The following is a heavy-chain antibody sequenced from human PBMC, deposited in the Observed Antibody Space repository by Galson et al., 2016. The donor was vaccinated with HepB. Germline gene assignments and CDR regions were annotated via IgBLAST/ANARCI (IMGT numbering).Heavy chain of an antibody. CDR2: IDHSGNI. CDR3: ARDRLAAAASWVAFDL. D-gene: IGHD6-13*01. V-gene: IGHV4-59*01. Sequence: LSPTCSVSGGSIYPYYWNWIRQPSGPGLEWIAYIDHSGNIVYNHSLRSRVTLSVDTSRNQFSLKLSSVTAADTAVYYCARDRLAAAASWVAFDLWGQGTMVTVSS. CDR1: GGSIYPYY. J-gene: IGHJ3*01.